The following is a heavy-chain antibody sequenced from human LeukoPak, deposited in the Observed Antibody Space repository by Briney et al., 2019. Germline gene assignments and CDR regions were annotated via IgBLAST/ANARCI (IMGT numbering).Heavy chain of an antibody. CDR1: GGSISSGGYY. CDR2: IYYSGST. CDR3: ARRGAAAGYFDY. Sequence: SQTLSLTNTVSGGSISSGGYYWSWIRQHPGKGLEWIGYIYYSGSTYYNPSLKSRVTISVDTSKNQFSLKLSSVTAADTAVYYCARRGAAAGYFDYWGQGTLVTVSS. D-gene: IGHD6-13*01. J-gene: IGHJ4*02. V-gene: IGHV4-31*03.